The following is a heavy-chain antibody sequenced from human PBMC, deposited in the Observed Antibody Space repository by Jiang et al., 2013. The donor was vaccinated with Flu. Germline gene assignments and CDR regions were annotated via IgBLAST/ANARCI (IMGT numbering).Heavy chain of an antibody. D-gene: IGHD2-15*01. Sequence: LKPSETLSLTCAVYGGSFEWLLLEAGSASPRRGLEWIGEINHSGSTNYNPSLKSRVTISVDTSKNQFSLKLSSVTAADTAVYYCARSRGYCSGGSCLIDYWGQGTLVTVSS. V-gene: IGHV4-34*01. CDR3: ARSRGYCSGGSCLIDY. J-gene: IGHJ4*02. CDR2: INHSGST. CDR1: GGSFEWLL.